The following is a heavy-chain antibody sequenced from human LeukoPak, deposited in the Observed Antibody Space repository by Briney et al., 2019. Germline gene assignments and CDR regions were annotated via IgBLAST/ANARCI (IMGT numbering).Heavy chain of an antibody. CDR1: GFTFSSYW. D-gene: IGHD1-26*01. Sequence: GGSLRLSCAASGFTFSSYWMHWVRQAPGKGLVWVSRVASDGSTVYAGSVKGRFTISRDNAKDTVYLQMNSLRVEDTAVYYCIGSGGWPGYWGQGTLVTVSS. CDR3: IGSGGWPGY. V-gene: IGHV3-74*01. J-gene: IGHJ4*02. CDR2: VASDGST.